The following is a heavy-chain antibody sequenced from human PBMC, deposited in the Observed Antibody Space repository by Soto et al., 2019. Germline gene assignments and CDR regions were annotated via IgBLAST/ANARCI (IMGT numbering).Heavy chain of an antibody. CDR1: GYSFTSYW. V-gene: IGHV5-10-1*03. CDR2: IDPSDSYT. D-gene: IGHD5-18*01. CDR3: ARSPYGDTAMVTPPGDY. J-gene: IGHJ4*02. Sequence: EVQLVQSGAEVKKPGESLRISCKGSGYSFTSYWISWVRQMPGKGLEWMGRIDPSDSYTNYSPSFQGHVTISADKSISTAYLQWSSLKASDTAMYYCARSPYGDTAMVTPPGDYWGQGTLVTVSS.